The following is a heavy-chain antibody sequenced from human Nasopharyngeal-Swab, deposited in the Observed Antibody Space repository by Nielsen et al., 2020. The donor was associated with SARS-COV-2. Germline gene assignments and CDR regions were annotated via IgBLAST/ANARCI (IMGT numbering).Heavy chain of an antibody. CDR1: GFTFSSSA. V-gene: IGHV3-30-3*01. D-gene: IGHD3-22*01. Sequence: GESLKISCAASGFTFSSSAMHWVRQAPGKGLEWVAVISYDGSNKYIADSVKGRFTISRDNSKNTLYLQMNSLRAEDTAVYYCASPLLDSSGYYYGFHYWGRGTLVTVAS. CDR3: ASPLLDSSGYYYGFHY. J-gene: IGHJ4*02. CDR2: ISYDGSNK.